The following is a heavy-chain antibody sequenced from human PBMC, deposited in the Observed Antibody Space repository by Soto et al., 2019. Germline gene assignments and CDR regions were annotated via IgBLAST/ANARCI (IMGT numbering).Heavy chain of an antibody. CDR2: ISYDGSNK. V-gene: IGHV3-30-3*01. D-gene: IGHD3-22*01. CDR1: GFTFSSYA. CDR3: ARDAYDSSGYFRIGLDY. Sequence: QVQLVESGGGVVQPGRSLRLSCAASGFTFSSYAMHWVRQAPGKGLEWVAVISYDGSNKYYADSVKGRFTISRDNAKKALNLQMNSLRAEDTAAYYCARDAYDSSGYFRIGLDYWGQGTLVTVSS. J-gene: IGHJ4*02.